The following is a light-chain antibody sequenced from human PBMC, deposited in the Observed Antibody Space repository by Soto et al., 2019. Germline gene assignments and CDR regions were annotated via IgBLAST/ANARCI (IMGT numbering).Light chain of an antibody. CDR2: VAS. V-gene: IGKV1-5*01. Sequence: DVQMTQSPFSLSASVGDRVTITCRASQNSGRFLNWHQQKPGKAPNFLINVASTLRSGVPSRFSGSGSGTDFTLTISSLQPDDFATYYCQHYNSYSAAFGQGTKVDIK. CDR1: QNSGRF. J-gene: IGKJ1*01. CDR3: QHYNSYSAA.